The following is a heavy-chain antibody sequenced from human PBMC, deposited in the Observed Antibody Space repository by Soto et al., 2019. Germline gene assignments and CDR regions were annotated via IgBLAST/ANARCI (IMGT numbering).Heavy chain of an antibody. J-gene: IGHJ4*02. CDR3: AKERSGKVDY. Sequence: EVQLLESGGGLVQPGGSLRLSCAASGFTFRDYAMSWVRQAPGKGLEWVSTISGSGSNTSYADSVKGRFTISRDNSTNTLSLQMNSLRGEDTAVYYCAKERSGKVDYWGQGTLVTVSS. CDR2: ISGSGSNT. V-gene: IGHV3-23*01. D-gene: IGHD3-10*01. CDR1: GFTFRDYA.